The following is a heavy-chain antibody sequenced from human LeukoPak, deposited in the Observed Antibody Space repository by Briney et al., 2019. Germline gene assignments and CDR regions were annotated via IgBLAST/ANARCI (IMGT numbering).Heavy chain of an antibody. D-gene: IGHD3-22*01. CDR2: IYYSGST. Sequence: KASETLSLTCTVSGGSISSGGYYWSWIRQHPGKGLEWIGYIYYSGSTYYNPSLKSRVTISVDTSKNQFSLKLSSVTAAGTAVYYCARVRGYYDSSGHLGLRYFGLWGRGTLVTVSS. V-gene: IGHV4-31*03. CDR1: GGSISSGGYY. CDR3: ARVRGYYDSSGHLGLRYFGL. J-gene: IGHJ2*01.